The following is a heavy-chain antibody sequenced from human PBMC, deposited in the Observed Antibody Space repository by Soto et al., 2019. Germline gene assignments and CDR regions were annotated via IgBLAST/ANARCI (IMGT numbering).Heavy chain of an antibody. V-gene: IGHV3-23*01. D-gene: IGHD3-10*01. CDR3: WSFRTSYSPPDYGMDV. J-gene: IGHJ6*02. CDR2: ISGSGGST. CDR1: GFTFSSYA. Sequence: PGGSLRLSCAASGFTFSSYAMSWVRQAPGKGLEWVSAISGSGGSTYYADSVKGRFTISRDNSKNTLYLQMNSLRAEDTAVYYSWSFRTSYSPPDYGMDVWGQGTTVTVSS.